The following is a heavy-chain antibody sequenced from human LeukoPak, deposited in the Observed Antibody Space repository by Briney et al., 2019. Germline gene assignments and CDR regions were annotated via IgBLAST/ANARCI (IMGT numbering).Heavy chain of an antibody. J-gene: IGHJ4*02. V-gene: IGHV4-39*01. Sequence: SETLSLTCTVSGVSIGSSNSYWGWIRQPPGKGLEWIGSIYYSGNTYYNASLKSQVSISIDMSKNQFSLRLTSVTAADTAVYYCARQTGSGLFILPGGQGTLVTVSS. CDR2: IYYSGNT. CDR1: GVSIGSSNSY. CDR3: ARQTGSGLFILP. D-gene: IGHD3/OR15-3a*01.